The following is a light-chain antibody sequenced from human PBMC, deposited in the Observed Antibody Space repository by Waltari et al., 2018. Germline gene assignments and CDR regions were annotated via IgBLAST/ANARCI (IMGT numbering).Light chain of an antibody. CDR1: QSISNL. J-gene: IGKJ1*01. CDR3: QQYNTYSGWT. V-gene: IGKV1-5*03. CDR2: LAS. Sequence: DIQMTQSPSTLSASVGDRVIITCRASQSISNLLAWYQQKPGQAPNLLIYLASRLQSGVPSRFSGSESGTEFNLTISCLQPDDFATYYCQQYNTYSGWTFGQGTKVEIK.